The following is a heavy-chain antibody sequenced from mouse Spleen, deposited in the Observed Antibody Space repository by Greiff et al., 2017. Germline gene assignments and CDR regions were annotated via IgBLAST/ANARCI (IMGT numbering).Heavy chain of an antibody. CDR3: ARNDYDVLYYAMDY. Sequence: VMLVESGPGLVAPSQSLSITCTVSGFSLSRYSVHWVRQPPGKGLEWLGMIWGGGSTDYNSALKSRLSISKDNSKSQVFLKMNSLQTDDTAMYYCARNDYDVLYYAMDYWGQGTSVTVSS. V-gene: IGHV2-6-4*01. CDR2: IWGGGST. D-gene: IGHD2-4*01. J-gene: IGHJ4*01. CDR1: GFSLSRYS.